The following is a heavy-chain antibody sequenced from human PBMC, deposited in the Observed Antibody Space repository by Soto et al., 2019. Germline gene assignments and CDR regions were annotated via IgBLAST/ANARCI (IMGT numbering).Heavy chain of an antibody. D-gene: IGHD3-3*01. V-gene: IGHV3-23*01. CDR3: ANRANWSGYSVDPRLDP. Sequence: GGSLRLSCAASGFTFSSYAMSWVRQAPGKGLEWVSAISGSGGSTYYADSVKGRFTISRDNSKNTLYLQMNSLRAEDTAVYYCANRANWSGYSVDPRLDPWGQGTLVTVSS. J-gene: IGHJ5*02. CDR1: GFTFSSYA. CDR2: ISGSGGST.